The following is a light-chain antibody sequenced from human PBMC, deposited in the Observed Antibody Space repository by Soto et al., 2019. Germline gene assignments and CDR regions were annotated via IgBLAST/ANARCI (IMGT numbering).Light chain of an antibody. CDR2: GIS. J-gene: IGKJ2*01. V-gene: IGKV3-20*01. CDR3: QQYGSSYA. Sequence: IVLTQSPDTLALSPGERATLSCRASQSVTSNYLAWYQQKPGQPPRLLIFGISRRATGIPDRFSGSGSGTDFTLTIARLEPEDFAVYSCQQYGSSYAFGQGTKLEIK. CDR1: QSVTSNY.